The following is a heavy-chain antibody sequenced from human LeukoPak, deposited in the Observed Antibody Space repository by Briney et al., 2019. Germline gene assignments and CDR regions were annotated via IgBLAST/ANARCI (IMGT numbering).Heavy chain of an antibody. J-gene: IGHJ4*02. D-gene: IGHD4-23*01. Sequence: HPGGSLRLSCAASGFTFSSYSMNWVRQAPGKGLEWVSYISSSSSTIYYADSVKGRFTISRDNAKNSLYLQMNSLRAEDTAVYYCARTTVVTDYWGQGTLVTVSS. CDR3: ARTTVVTDY. CDR1: GFTFSSYS. V-gene: IGHV3-48*01. CDR2: ISSSSSTI.